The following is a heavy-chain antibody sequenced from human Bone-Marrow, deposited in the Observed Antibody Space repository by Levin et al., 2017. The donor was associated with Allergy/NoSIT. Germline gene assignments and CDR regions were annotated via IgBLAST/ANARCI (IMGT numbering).Heavy chain of an antibody. D-gene: IGHD1-26*01. CDR1: GFTISTSY. J-gene: IGHJ4*02. V-gene: IGHV3-53*01. Sequence: HPGGSLRLSCGASGFTISTSYMSWVRQAPGKGLDWVSVIYAGGGTYYGDSVKGRFTISRDNLQNTLYLQMNSLRIEDTAMYYCVRGDSGNYYYEYWGQGALVTVSS. CDR3: VRGDSGNYYYEY. CDR2: IYAGGGT.